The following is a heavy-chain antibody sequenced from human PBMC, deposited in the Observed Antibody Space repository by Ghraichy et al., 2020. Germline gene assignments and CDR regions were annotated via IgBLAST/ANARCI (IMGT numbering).Heavy chain of an antibody. V-gene: IGHV1-2*02. Sequence: ASVKVSCKASGYTFTGYYMHWVRQAPGQGLEWMGWINPNSGGTNYAQKFQGRVTMTRDTSISTAYMELSRLRSDDTAVYYCARATVGEYGMDVWGQGTTVTVSS. CDR1: GYTFTGYY. J-gene: IGHJ6*02. CDR3: ARATVGEYGMDV. CDR2: INPNSGGT. D-gene: IGHD3-10*01.